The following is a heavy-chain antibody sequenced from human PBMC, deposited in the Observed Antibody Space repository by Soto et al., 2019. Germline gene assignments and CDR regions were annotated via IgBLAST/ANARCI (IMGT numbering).Heavy chain of an antibody. Sequence: SLRLSCAASGFTFSSYGMHWVRQAPGKGLEWVAVIWYDGSNKYYADSVKGRFTISRDNSKNTLYLQMNSLRAEDTAVYYCARESLQWLSLDYWGQGTLVTVSS. CDR2: IWYDGSNK. D-gene: IGHD3-22*01. J-gene: IGHJ4*02. CDR1: GFTFSSYG. CDR3: ARESLQWLSLDY. V-gene: IGHV3-33*01.